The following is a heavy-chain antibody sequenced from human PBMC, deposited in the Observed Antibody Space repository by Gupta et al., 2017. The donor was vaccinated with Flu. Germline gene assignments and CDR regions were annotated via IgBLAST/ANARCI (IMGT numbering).Heavy chain of an antibody. CDR2: INPNSGDT. CDR3: ARGTGPDAFDI. V-gene: IGHV1-2*06. Sequence: VRQAPGQGLEWMGRINPNSGDTNYAQKFEGRVTMTRDTSISTAYMELSRLTSDDTAMYYCARGTGPDAFDIWGQGTRVTVSS. J-gene: IGHJ3*02.